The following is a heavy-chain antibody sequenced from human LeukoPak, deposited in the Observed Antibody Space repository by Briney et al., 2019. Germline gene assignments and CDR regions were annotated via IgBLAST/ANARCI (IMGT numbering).Heavy chain of an antibody. J-gene: IGHJ5*02. CDR3: ARPRDGYCSSTSCWNWFDP. V-gene: IGHV5-51*01. CDR2: IYPGYSDT. CDR1: GYSFTSYW. D-gene: IGHD2-2*01. Sequence: EALKISCKGSGYSFTSYWIGWVRQVPGKGLEWMGIIYPGYSDTRYSPSFQGQVTISADKSISTAYLQWSSLKASDTAMYYCARPRDGYCSSTSCWNWFDPWGQGTLVPVSS.